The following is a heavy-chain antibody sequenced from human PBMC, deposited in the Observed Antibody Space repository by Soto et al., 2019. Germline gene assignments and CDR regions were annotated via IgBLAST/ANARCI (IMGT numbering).Heavy chain of an antibody. CDR3: ASSGG. V-gene: IGHV3-33*01. CDR2: IWYDGSNK. J-gene: IGHJ4*02. CDR1: GFIFRSYG. D-gene: IGHD1-26*01. Sequence: PGGSLRLSCAASGFIFRSYGMHWVRQAPGKGLEWVAVIWYDGSNKNYADPVKGRFTISRDNAKNTLFLQMNSLRAEDTAVYYCASSGGWGQGTPVPVSS.